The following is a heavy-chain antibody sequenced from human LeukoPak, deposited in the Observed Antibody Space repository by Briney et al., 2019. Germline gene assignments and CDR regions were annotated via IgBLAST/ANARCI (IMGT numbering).Heavy chain of an antibody. CDR1: GFTCISYA. CDR2: ISGSGGST. D-gene: IGHD3-16*01. CDR3: AKWGYYYYGMDV. J-gene: IGHJ6*04. Sequence: GGALRVSWGAAGFTCISYARSWVRQAPGKGLEWVSAISGSGGSTYYADSVKGRFTISRDNSKNTLYLQMNSLRAEDTAVYYCAKWGYYYYGMDVWGKGTTVTVSS. V-gene: IGHV3-23*01.